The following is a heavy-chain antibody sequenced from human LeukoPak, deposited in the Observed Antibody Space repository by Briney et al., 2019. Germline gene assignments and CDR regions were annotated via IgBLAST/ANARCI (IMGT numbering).Heavy chain of an antibody. Sequence: PGRSLRLSCVASGLSFTTKAMHWVRQAPGEGLEWMSYISLDGKNESYADSVRGRFTISRDNSRNTVYLQMNSLRPEVTAVYYCAAHLGSGWHLDYWGQGIRVTVSP. CDR2: ISLDGKNE. J-gene: IGHJ4*02. V-gene: IGHV3-30*04. D-gene: IGHD6-19*01. CDR3: AAHLGSGWHLDY. CDR1: GLSFTTKA.